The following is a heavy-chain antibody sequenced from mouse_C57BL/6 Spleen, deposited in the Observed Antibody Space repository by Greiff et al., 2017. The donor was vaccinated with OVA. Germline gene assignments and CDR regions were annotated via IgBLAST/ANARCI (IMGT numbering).Heavy chain of an antibody. Sequence: VMLVESGPGLVAPSQSLSITCTVSGFSLTSYGVHWVRQPPGKGLEWLVVIWSDGSTTYNSALKSRLSISKDNSKSQVFLKMNSLQTDDTAMYYCARGDWDGYDYAMDYWGQGTSVTVSS. D-gene: IGHD4-1*01. J-gene: IGHJ4*01. CDR1: GFSLTSYG. CDR2: IWSDGST. CDR3: ARGDWDGYDYAMDY. V-gene: IGHV2-6*03.